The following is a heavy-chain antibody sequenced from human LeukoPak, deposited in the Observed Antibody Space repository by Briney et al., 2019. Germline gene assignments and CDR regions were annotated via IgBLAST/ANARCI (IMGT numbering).Heavy chain of an antibody. D-gene: IGHD6-19*01. CDR1: GYTFTGYY. J-gene: IGHJ4*02. CDR2: INPNSGDT. Sequence: ASVKVSCKASGYTFTGYYMHWVRQAPGQGLEWMGWINPNSGDTNYAQKFQGRVTMTRDTSISTAYMELSRLRSDDTAVYYCARDKSGNSGWYAYFDYWGQGTLVTVSS. CDR3: ARDKSGNSGWYAYFDY. V-gene: IGHV1-2*02.